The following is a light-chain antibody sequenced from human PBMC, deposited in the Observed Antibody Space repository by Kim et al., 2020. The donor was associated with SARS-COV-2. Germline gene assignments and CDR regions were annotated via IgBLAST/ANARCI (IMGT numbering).Light chain of an antibody. CDR1: SSDVGGYNY. CDR2: DVS. V-gene: IGLV2-14*03. J-gene: IGLJ2*01. CDR3: SSYTSSSTPGV. Sequence: SLTISCTGTSSDVGGYNYVSWYQQHPGKAPKLMIYDVSNRPAGVSNRFSGSKSGNTASLTISGLQAEDEADYYCSSYTSSSTPGVFGGGTQLTVL.